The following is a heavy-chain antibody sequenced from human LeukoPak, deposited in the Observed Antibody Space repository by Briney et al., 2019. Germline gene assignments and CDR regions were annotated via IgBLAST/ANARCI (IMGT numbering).Heavy chain of an antibody. D-gene: IGHD3-10*01. CDR3: VRRYGSGSFYY. CDR2: IIPFFGTP. V-gene: IGHV1-69*13. CDR1: GDTFSNYA. J-gene: IGHJ4*02. Sequence: GASVKVSCKASGDTFSNYAIAWVRRAPGQGLEWMGGIIPFFGTPNYAQKFQGRVTITADESTSTAYMELSSLRSEDTAVYYCVRRYGSGSFYYWGQGTLVTVSS.